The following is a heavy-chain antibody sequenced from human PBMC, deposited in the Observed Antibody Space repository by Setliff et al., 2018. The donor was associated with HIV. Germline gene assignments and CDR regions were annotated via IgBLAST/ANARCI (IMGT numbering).Heavy chain of an antibody. CDR2: IIPLFGTA. J-gene: IGHJ5*02. CDR1: GGTFSGHA. V-gene: IGHV1-69*13. CDR3: ARAPAHEHATGWYSSSNRFDP. Sequence: SVKVSCKAAGGTFSGHAINWVRQAPGQGLEWMGEIIPLFGTAHYAQRFQGSVTITADHSASTAYMELSRLKSADTAVYYCARAPAHEHATGWYSSSNRFDPWGQGTLVTVSS. D-gene: IGHD1-26*01.